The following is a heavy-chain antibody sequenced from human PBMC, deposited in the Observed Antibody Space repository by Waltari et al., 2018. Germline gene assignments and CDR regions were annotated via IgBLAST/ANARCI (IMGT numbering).Heavy chain of an antibody. CDR2: IYYSGST. V-gene: IGHV4-39*07. Sequence: QLQLQESGPGLVKPSETLSLTCTVSGCSISSTSYYRGWIRQPPGKGLEWIGSIYYSGSTSYTQSLKIRVTISVDTSKNQFSVKLSSVTAADTAVYYCARGPNAFDIWGQGTMVTVSS. CDR1: GCSISSTSYY. J-gene: IGHJ3*02. CDR3: ARGPNAFDI.